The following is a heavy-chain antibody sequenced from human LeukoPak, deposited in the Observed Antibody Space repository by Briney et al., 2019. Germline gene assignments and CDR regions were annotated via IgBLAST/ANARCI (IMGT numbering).Heavy chain of an antibody. CDR1: GFTFSSYS. D-gene: IGHD2-21*02. J-gene: IGHJ4*02. V-gene: IGHV3-21*01. CDR3: ARDNPVTAPTDY. Sequence: PGGSLRLSCAASGFTFSSYSMNWVRQAPGKGLEWVSSISSSSSYIYYADSVKGRFTISRDNAKNSLYLQMNSLRAEDTAVYYCARDNPVTAPTDYWGQGTLVTVSS. CDR2: ISSSSSYI.